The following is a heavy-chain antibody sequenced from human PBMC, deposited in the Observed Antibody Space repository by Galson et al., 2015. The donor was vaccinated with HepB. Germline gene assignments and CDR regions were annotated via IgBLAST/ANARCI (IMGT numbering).Heavy chain of an antibody. CDR3: AKGASYYRLDY. V-gene: IGHV3-23*01. Sequence: SLRLSCAASGFTFSSYGMSWVRQAPGKGLEWVSGISGSGGSTYYADSVKGRFTISRDRSKNTLYLQMNSLRAEDTAVYYCAKGASYYRLDYWGQGTLVTVSP. D-gene: IGHD3-10*01. J-gene: IGHJ4*02. CDR1: GFTFSSYG. CDR2: ISGSGGST.